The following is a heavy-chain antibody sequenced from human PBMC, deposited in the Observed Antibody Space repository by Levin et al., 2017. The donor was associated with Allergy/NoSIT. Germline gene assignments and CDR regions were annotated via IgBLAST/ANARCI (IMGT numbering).Heavy chain of an antibody. CDR1: GFTFSSYA. V-gene: IGHV3-23*01. CDR3: AKDGGYCSSTSCYFGLNYYYGMDV. Sequence: GESLKISCAASGFTFSSYAMSWVRQAPGKGLEWVSAISGSGGSTYYADSVKGRFTISRDNSKNTLYLQMNSLRAEDTAVYYCAKDGGYCSSTSCYFGLNYYYGMDVWGQGTTVTVSS. CDR2: ISGSGGST. D-gene: IGHD2-2*01. J-gene: IGHJ6*02.